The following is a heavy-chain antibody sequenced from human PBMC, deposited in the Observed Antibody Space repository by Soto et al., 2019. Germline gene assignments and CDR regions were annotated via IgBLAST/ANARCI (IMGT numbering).Heavy chain of an antibody. CDR2: INTDGSNT. CDR1: GLTFNRYW. Sequence: GGSLRVSXAASGLTFNRYWMHWVRHAPGKGLVWVSHINTDGSNTNYADESTSTAYMELSSLRSEDTAVYYCASFSEHPNYYDVVWFDPWGQGTLVTVSS. CDR3: VVWFDP. J-gene: IGHJ5*02. D-gene: IGHD3-22*01. V-gene: IGHV3-74*01.